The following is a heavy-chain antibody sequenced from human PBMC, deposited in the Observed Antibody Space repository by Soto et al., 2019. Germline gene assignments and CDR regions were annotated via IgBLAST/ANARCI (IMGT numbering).Heavy chain of an antibody. J-gene: IGHJ4*02. V-gene: IGHV4-39*01. Sequence: QLQLQESGPGLVKPSETLSLTCTVSGGSISSSSYYWGWIRQPPGKGLEWIGSIYYSGSTYYNPTLKSRVTISVDTSKNQFSLKLSSVTAADTAVYYCARVVIAGEDYWGQGTLVTVSS. CDR3: ARVVIAGEDY. CDR1: GGSISSSSYY. D-gene: IGHD6-13*01. CDR2: IYYSGST.